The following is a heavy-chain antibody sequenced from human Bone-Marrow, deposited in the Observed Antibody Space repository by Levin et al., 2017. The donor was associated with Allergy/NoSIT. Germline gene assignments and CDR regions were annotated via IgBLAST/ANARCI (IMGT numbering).Heavy chain of an antibody. J-gene: IGHJ6*03. CDR3: ATSSSPPSYYHFYMDV. Sequence: GGSLRLSCAASGFTLSDHYLDWVRQAPGKGLEWVGRARNKANSYTTEYAASVKGRFTISRDEAKNSLYLQMNSLKTEDTAVYYCATSSSPPSYYHFYMDVWGKGTTVTVSS. CDR1: GFTLSDHY. CDR2: ARNKANSYTT. D-gene: IGHD2-2*01. V-gene: IGHV3-72*01.